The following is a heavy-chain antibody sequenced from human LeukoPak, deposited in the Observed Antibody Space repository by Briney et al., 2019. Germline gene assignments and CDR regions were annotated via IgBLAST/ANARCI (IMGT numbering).Heavy chain of an antibody. D-gene: IGHD5-18*01. CDR1: GLTVSSNY. CDR3: ASKIRGYSYPQGVDY. V-gene: IGHV3-53*01. J-gene: IGHJ4*02. CDR2: IYSGGST. Sequence: GGSLRLSCAASGLTVSSNYMSWVRQAPGKGLEWVSVIYSGGSTYYADSVKGRFTISRDNSKNTLYLQMNSLRPEDTAVYYCASKIRGYSYPQGVDYWGQGTLVTVSS.